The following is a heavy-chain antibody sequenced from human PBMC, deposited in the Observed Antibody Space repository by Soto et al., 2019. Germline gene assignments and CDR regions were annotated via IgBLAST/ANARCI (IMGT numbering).Heavy chain of an antibody. CDR1: GGSISSYY. CDR2: LYYGGTT. CDR3: ARGDGSFYYYGMDV. Sequence: PSETLSLTCTVSGGSISSYYWSWIRQPPGKGLDWIGYLYYGGTTNYNPSLKSRVSISVDTSKNQFSLKLTSVTAADTAVYYCARGDGSFYYYGMDVWGQGTTVTVYS. J-gene: IGHJ6*02. V-gene: IGHV4-59*01.